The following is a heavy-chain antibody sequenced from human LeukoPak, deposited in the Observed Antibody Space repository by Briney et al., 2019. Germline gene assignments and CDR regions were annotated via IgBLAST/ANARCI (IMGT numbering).Heavy chain of an antibody. D-gene: IGHD6-13*01. V-gene: IGHV4-31*03. J-gene: IGHJ3*02. Sequence: PSQTLSLTCTVSGGSISSGGYYWSWIRQHPGKGLEWIGYIYYSGSTYYNPSLKSRVTISVDTSKNQFSLKLSSVTAADTAVYYCAKGIAAAGTVHDAFDIWGQGTMVTVSS. CDR3: AKGIAAAGTVHDAFDI. CDR2: IYYSGST. CDR1: GGSISSGGYY.